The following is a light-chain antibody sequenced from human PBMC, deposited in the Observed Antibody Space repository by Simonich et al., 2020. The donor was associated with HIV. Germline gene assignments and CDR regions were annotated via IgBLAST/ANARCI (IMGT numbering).Light chain of an antibody. Sequence: DIQMTQSPSSLSASVGDRVTITCQASQDISNYLNWYQQKPGKAPKLLIYDASNLETGVPSRFSGSGFGTDFTLSISSLQSEDFATYYCQQYFSYPWRFGQVTKVEIK. V-gene: IGKV1-33*01. CDR1: QDISNY. CDR3: QQYFSYPWR. CDR2: DAS. J-gene: IGKJ1*01.